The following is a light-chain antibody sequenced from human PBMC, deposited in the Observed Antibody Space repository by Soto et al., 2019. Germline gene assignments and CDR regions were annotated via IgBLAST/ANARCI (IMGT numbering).Light chain of an antibody. V-gene: IGLV2-8*01. J-gene: IGLJ3*02. CDR2: EVS. CDR3: CSYAGSNIWV. CDR1: RSDVGDYNS. Sequence: QSALTQPTSASGSPGRSVTISCSGTRSDVGDYNSVSWYQQHPGKAPKLMIYEVSKRPPGVPDRFSGSKSGNAASLTVSGLQAEDEADYYCCSYAGSNIWVFGGGTKVTVL.